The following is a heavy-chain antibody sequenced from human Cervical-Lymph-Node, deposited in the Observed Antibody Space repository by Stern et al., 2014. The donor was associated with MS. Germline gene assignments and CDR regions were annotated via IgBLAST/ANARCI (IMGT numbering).Heavy chain of an antibody. CDR3: ARGVGATSGDAFDI. J-gene: IGHJ3*02. CDR2: VWYDGGYK. V-gene: IGHV3-33*01. CDR1: GFSISSYG. Sequence: VQLVESGGGVVQPGGALRLSCAASGFSISSYGMHWVRQAPGKGLEVVAIVWYDGGYKNYAASVKGRFTISRDNSKNTVYLHMNSLRVEDTAVYYCARGVGATSGDAFDIWGQGTMVTVSS. D-gene: IGHD1-26*01.